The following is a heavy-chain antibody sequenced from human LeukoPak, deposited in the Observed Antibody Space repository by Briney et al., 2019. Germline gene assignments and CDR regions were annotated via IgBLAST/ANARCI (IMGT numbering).Heavy chain of an antibody. CDR3: ARDYYGSGRLDY. D-gene: IGHD3-10*01. J-gene: IGHJ4*02. CDR2: ISSSSSYT. Sequence: PGGSLRLSCAASGFTFGDYYMSWIRQAPGKGLEWVSYISSSSSYTNYADSVKGRFTISRDNAKNSLYLQMNSLRAEDTAVYYCARDYYGSGRLDYWGQGTLVTVSS. CDR1: GFTFGDYY. V-gene: IGHV3-11*05.